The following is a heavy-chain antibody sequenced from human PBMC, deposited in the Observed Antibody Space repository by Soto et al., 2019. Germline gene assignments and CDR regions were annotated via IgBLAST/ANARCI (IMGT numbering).Heavy chain of an antibody. V-gene: IGHV4-39*01. CDR3: ARHHWGGNKGPPARGDWFDS. CDR1: GGSISNNNYS. D-gene: IGHD7-27*01. Sequence: SETLSLTCTVSGGSISNNNYSWGWIRQPPGKGLEWIGSIYYSGSTYYNPSLTGRVTISVDTSKDQFSLKLSSVTAADTAVYYCARHHWGGNKGPPARGDWFDSCGRRTLDIVSS. CDR2: IYYSGST. J-gene: IGHJ5*01.